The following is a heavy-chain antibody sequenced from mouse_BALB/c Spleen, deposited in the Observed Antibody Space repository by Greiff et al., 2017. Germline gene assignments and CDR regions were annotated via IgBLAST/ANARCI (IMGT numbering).Heavy chain of an antibody. D-gene: IGHD1-1*01. J-gene: IGHJ4*01. CDR2: ILPGSGST. V-gene: IGHV1-9*01. CDR3: ASEGYGSSEYAMDY. CDR1: GYTFSSYW. Sequence: VQLQQSGAELMKPGASVKISCKATGYTFSSYWIEWVKQRPGHGLEWIGEILPGSGSTNYNEKFKGKATFTADTSSNTAYMQLSSLTSEDSAVYYCASEGYGSSEYAMDYWGQGTSVTVSS.